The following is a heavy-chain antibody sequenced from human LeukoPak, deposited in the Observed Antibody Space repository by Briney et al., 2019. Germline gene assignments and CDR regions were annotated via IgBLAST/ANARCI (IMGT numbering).Heavy chain of an antibody. CDR2: INHSGST. D-gene: IGHD3-10*01. J-gene: IGHJ4*02. V-gene: IGHV4-34*01. Sequence: PSETLSLTCAAYGGSFSGYYWSWIRQPPGKGLEWIGEINHSGSTNYNPSLKSRVTISVDTSKNQFSLKLSSVTAADTAVYYCARGGRRLLWFGKSRGQGTLVTVSS. CDR3: ARGGRRLLWFGKS. CDR1: GGSFSGYY.